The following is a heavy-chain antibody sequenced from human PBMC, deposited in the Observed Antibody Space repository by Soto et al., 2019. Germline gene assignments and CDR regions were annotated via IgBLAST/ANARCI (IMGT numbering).Heavy chain of an antibody. CDR3: ARDRGSSWPPDT. CDR2: ISAYNGNT. Sequence: ASVKVSCKASGYTFTTHYMHWVRQAPGQGLEWMGWISAYNGNTNYAQKLQGRVTMTTDTSTSTAYMELRSLRSDDTAVYYCARDRGSSWPPDTWGQGTMVTVSS. D-gene: IGHD6-13*01. J-gene: IGHJ3*02. CDR1: GYTFTTHY. V-gene: IGHV1-18*04.